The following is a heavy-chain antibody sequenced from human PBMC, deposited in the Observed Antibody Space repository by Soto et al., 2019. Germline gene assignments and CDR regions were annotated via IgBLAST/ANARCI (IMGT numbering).Heavy chain of an antibody. V-gene: IGHV3-53*02. D-gene: IGHD1-26*01. Sequence: EVQLVETGGGLIQPGGSLRLSCLASGFTVTSNYMIWVRQPPGKGLEWVSTTFTGGSTHYSDSVKGRFSVSRDNSKNTVYLQMNNLRVGDTAIYYCAKKPPSSIQGWAFGMDVWGQGTTVSVSS. CDR1: GFTVTSNY. CDR3: AKKPPSSIQGWAFGMDV. J-gene: IGHJ6*02. CDR2: TFTGGST.